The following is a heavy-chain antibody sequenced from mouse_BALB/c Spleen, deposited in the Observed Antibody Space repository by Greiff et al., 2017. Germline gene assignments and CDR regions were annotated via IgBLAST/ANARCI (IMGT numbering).Heavy chain of an antibody. CDR3: ARHITTVLDY. CDR2: ISSGGSYT. Sequence: EVKVVESGGDLVKPGGSLKLSCAASGFTFSSYGMSWVRQTPDKRLEWVATISSGGSYTYYPDSVKGRFTISRDNAKNTLYLQMSSLKSEDTAMYYCARHITTVLDYWGQGTSVTVSS. J-gene: IGHJ4*01. D-gene: IGHD1-1*01. CDR1: GFTFSSYG. V-gene: IGHV5-6*01.